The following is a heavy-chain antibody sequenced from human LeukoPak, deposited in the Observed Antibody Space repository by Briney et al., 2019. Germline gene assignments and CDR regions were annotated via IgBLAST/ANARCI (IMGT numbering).Heavy chain of an antibody. CDR2: IYYSGST. V-gene: IGHV4-39*07. CDR3: ARDRIVVVVGPALPRGLFDY. D-gene: IGHD2-15*01. J-gene: IGHJ4*02. CDR1: GGSINSTSYY. Sequence: SETLSLTCSVSGGSINSTSYYWDWLRQAPGKGLEWIGSIYYSGSTYYNSSLKSRVTISVDTSKNQFSLKLNSVTAADTAVYYCARDRIVVVVGPALPRGLFDYWSQGTLVTVSS.